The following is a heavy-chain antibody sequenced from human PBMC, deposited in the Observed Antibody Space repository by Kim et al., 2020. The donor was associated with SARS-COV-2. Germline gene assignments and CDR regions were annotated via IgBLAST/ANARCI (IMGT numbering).Heavy chain of an antibody. CDR1: GFTFSSYG. CDR3: AKVRGRGSTVPVYGMDV. CDR2: IWYDGSNK. D-gene: IGHD3-10*01. V-gene: IGHV3-33*06. Sequence: GGSLRLSCAASGFTFSSYGMHWVRQAPGKGLEWVAVIWYDGSNKYYADSVKGRFTISRDNSKNTLYLQMNSLRAEDTAVYYCAKVRGRGSTVPVYGMDVWGQGTTVTVSS. J-gene: IGHJ6*02.